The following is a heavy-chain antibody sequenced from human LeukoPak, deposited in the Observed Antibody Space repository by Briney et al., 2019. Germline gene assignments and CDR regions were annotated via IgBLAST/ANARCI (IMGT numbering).Heavy chain of an antibody. CDR1: GASITSYY. D-gene: IGHD2-21*02. V-gene: IGHV4-59*01. Sequence: SETLSLTCTVSGASITSYYWNWMRQSPGQGLEWIGYGHHSGATNYNPSLVGRGTISVDPSKNQFSLKLSSVSAADTAVYYCARWGESGDSVVHAFDIWGRGTMVTVSS. CDR3: ARWGESGDSVVHAFDI. J-gene: IGHJ3*02. CDR2: GHHSGAT.